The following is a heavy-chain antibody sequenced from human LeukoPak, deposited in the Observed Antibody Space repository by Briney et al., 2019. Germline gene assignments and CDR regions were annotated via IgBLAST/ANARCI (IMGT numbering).Heavy chain of an antibody. CDR1: GGSISSSSYY. V-gene: IGHV4-39*07. Sequence: SETLSLTCTVSGGSISSSSYYWGWIRQPPGKGLEWIGSIYYSGSTYYNPSLKSRVTISVDTSKNQFSLKLSSVTAADTAVYYCARGQWLAPFGDAFDIWGQGTMVTVSS. CDR2: IYYSGST. J-gene: IGHJ3*02. D-gene: IGHD6-19*01. CDR3: ARGQWLAPFGDAFDI.